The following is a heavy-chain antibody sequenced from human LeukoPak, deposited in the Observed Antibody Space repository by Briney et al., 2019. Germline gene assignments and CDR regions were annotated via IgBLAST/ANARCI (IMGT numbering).Heavy chain of an antibody. J-gene: IGHJ4*02. CDR2: IYYSGST. CDR1: GGSISSSSYY. D-gene: IGHD3-10*01. CDR3: DGSGSYYSF. Sequence: SETLSLTCTVSGGSISSSSYYWGWIRQPPGKGLEWIGSIYYSGSTYYNPSLKSRVTISVDTSKNQFSLKLSSVTAADTAVYYCDGSGSYYSFWGQGTLVTVSS. V-gene: IGHV4-39*07.